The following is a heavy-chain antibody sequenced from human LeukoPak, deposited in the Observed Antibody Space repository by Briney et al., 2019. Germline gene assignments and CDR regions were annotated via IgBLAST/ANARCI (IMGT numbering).Heavy chain of an antibody. CDR3: ARELITIFGVVIILDAFDI. Sequence: SVKVSCKASGGTFSSYTISWVRQAPGQGLEWMGRIIPILGIANYAQKFQGRVTITADKSTSAAYMELSSLRSEDTAVYYCARELITIFGVVIILDAFDIWGQGTMVTVSS. D-gene: IGHD3-3*01. V-gene: IGHV1-69*04. CDR1: GGTFSSYT. CDR2: IIPILGIA. J-gene: IGHJ3*02.